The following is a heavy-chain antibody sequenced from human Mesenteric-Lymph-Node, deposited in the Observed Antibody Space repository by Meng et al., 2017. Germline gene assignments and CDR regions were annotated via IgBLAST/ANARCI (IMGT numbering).Heavy chain of an antibody. CDR1: GFTFSSYS. CDR3: ARDHSGYDTLDY. CDR2: ISSSSSYI. Sequence: GESLKISCAASGFTFSSYSMNWVRQTPGKGLEWVSSISSSSSYIYYADSVKGRFTISRDNAKNSLYLQMNSLRAEDTAVYYCARDHSGYDTLDYWGQGTLVTVSS. J-gene: IGHJ4*02. V-gene: IGHV3-21*01. D-gene: IGHD5-12*01.